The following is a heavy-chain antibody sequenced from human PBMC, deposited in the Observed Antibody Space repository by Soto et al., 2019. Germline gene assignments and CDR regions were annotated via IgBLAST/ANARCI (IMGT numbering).Heavy chain of an antibody. CDR3: ARDRQYCTNGVCYSVTNRLFDY. V-gene: IGHV4-34*01. CDR1: GGSFSGYY. J-gene: IGHJ4*02. D-gene: IGHD2-8*01. Sequence: NPSETLSLTCPVYGGSFSGYYWSWIRQPPGKGLEWIGEINHSGSTNYNPSLKSRVTISVDTSKNQFSLKLSSVTAADTAVYYCARDRQYCTNGVCYSVTNRLFDYWGQGTLVTVSS. CDR2: INHSGST.